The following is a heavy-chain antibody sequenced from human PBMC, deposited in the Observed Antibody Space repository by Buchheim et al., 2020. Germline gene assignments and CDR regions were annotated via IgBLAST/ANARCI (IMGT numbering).Heavy chain of an antibody. CDR3: ARDRLEQPGYYYYGMDV. D-gene: IGHD1-14*01. J-gene: IGHJ6*02. CDR2: IYYSGST. V-gene: IGHV4-59*01. Sequence: QVQQQESGPGLVKPSENLSLTCTVSGGSISSYYWSWIRQPPGKGLEWSGYIYYSGSTHYNPSLKSRVTISVDTSKKQFSLKLSSVTAADTAVYYCARDRLEQPGYYYYGMDVWGQGTT. CDR1: GGSISSYY.